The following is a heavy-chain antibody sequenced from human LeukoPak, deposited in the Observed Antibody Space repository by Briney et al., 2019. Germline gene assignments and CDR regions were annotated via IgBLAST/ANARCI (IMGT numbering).Heavy chain of an antibody. CDR3: AREIGSGSFLDN. D-gene: IGHD3-10*01. J-gene: IGHJ4*02. CDR1: GYTFAGYY. V-gene: IGHV1-2*02. Sequence: GASVKVSSKASGYTFAGYYMHWVRQAPGQGLEWMGWINRKIGGTNYAQKFQGRVTMTRDTSISTAYMELSRLRSDDTAVYYCAREIGSGSFLDNWGQGTLVTVSS. CDR2: INRKIGGT.